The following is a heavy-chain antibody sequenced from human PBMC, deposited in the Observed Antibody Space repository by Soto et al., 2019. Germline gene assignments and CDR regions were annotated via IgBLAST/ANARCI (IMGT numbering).Heavy chain of an antibody. D-gene: IGHD3-3*01. J-gene: IGHJ6*02. CDR1: GYTFTSYD. V-gene: IGHV1-8*01. CDR2: MNPNSGNT. Sequence: ASVKVSCKASGYTFTSYDINWVRQATGQGLEWMGWMNPNSGNTGYAQKFQGRVTMTRDTSASTAYMELSSLRSEDTAVYYCARDNRNTIFYGMDVWGQGTTVTVSS. CDR3: ARDNRNTIFYGMDV.